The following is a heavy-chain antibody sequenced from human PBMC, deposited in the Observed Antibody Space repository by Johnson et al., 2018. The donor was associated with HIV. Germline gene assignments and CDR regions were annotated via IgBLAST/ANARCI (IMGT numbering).Heavy chain of an antibody. CDR2: ISYDGSNK. D-gene: IGHD2-15*01. CDR3: ASRGSGGSWAPGAFDI. V-gene: IGHV3-33*05. Sequence: FSSYGMHWVRQAPGKGLEWVAVISYDGSNKYYADSVKGRFTISRDNSKNTLYLQMNSLRAEDTAVYYCASRGSGGSWAPGAFDIWGQGTMVTVSS. CDR1: FSSYG. J-gene: IGHJ3*02.